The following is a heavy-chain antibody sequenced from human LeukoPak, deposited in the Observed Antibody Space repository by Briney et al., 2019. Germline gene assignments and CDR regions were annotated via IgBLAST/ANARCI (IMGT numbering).Heavy chain of an antibody. Sequence: ASVKVSCKASGYTFTSYGISWVRQAPGQGLEWMGWISAYNGNTNYAQKLQGRVTMTTDTSTSTAYMELRSLRSDDTAVYYCARDPTTVTPRILRYWGQGTRVTVSS. CDR3: ARDPTTVTPRILRY. CDR2: ISAYNGNT. J-gene: IGHJ4*02. D-gene: IGHD4-17*01. V-gene: IGHV1-18*01. CDR1: GYTFTSYG.